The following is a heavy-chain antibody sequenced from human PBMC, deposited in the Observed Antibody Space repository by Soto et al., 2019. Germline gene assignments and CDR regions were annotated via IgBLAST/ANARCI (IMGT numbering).Heavy chain of an antibody. V-gene: IGHV3-11*01. Sequence: QVQLVESGGGLVKPGHSLSLSCATSGFTFSDYYMAWIRQAPGKGLEWVGYINNGGDIVHYSDSVKGHFRISRDNTKNSLFLQMTSLRAEDTAIYYCARDVSKTTIGVVDSWGQGALVTVSS. CDR1: GFTFSDYY. D-gene: IGHD3-3*01. CDR2: INNGGDIV. J-gene: IGHJ4*02. CDR3: ARDVSKTTIGVVDS.